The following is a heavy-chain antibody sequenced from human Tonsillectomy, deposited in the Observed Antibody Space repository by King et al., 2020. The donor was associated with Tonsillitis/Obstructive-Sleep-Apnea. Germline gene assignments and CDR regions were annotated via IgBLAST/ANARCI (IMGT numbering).Heavy chain of an antibody. V-gene: IGHV3-43*01. J-gene: IGHJ4*02. CDR1: GFTFDDYT. Sequence: VQLVESGGVVAQPGGSLRLSCAASGFTFDDYTMHWVRQAPGKGLEWVSLITWDGETTYYADSVRGRFTISRDNSKNSLYLQMISLRTEDTALYYCAKDSNLLVVTRGALDYWGQGTLVTVSS. D-gene: IGHD2-8*02. CDR2: ITWDGETT. CDR3: AKDSNLLVVTRGALDY.